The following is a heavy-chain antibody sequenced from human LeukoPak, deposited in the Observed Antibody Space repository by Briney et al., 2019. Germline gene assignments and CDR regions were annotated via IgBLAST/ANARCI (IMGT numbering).Heavy chain of an antibody. CDR1: GGTFSKYT. CDR2: ITPLFGTA. J-gene: IGHJ6*02. D-gene: IGHD3-22*01. CDR3: ARASMIVGLYGMDV. V-gene: IGHV1-69*01. Sequence: ASVKVSCTASGGTFSKYTISWVRQRPGQGLEWMGGITPLFGTANYAQKFQGRVTITADESASTAYMELSSLRSEDTAVYYCARASMIVGLYGMDVWGQGTTVTVSS.